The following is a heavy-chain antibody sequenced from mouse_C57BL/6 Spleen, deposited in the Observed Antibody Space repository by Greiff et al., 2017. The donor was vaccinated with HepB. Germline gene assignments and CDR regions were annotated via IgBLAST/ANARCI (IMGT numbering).Heavy chain of an antibody. CDR3: ARDNYGSSYGAMDY. CDR1: GFTFSSYA. J-gene: IGHJ4*01. D-gene: IGHD1-1*01. V-gene: IGHV5-4*01. Sequence: EVQLVESGGGLVKPGGSLKLSCAASGFTFSSYAMSWVRQTPEKRLEWVATISDGGSYTYYPDNVKGRFTISRDNAKNHLYLQMSHLKSEDTAMYYCARDNYGSSYGAMDYWGQGTSVTVSS. CDR2: ISDGGSYT.